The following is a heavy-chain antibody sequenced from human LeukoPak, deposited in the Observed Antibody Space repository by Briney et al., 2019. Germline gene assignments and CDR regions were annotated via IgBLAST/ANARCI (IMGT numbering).Heavy chain of an antibody. J-gene: IGHJ4*02. D-gene: IGHD3-9*01. CDR1: GFTFSTYA. Sequence: PGGSLRLSCAASGFTFSTYAMHWVRQAPRKGLEWVAVISYDGSNKNYADSVKGRFTISRDNSKNTLYLQMNSLRTEDTAVYYCARFPTGFDYWGQGTLVTVSS. CDR2: ISYDGSNK. CDR3: ARFPTGFDY. V-gene: IGHV3-30*04.